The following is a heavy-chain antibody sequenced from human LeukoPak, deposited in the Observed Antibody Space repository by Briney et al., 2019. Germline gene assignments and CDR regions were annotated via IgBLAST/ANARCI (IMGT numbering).Heavy chain of an antibody. CDR3: ARRYDYVWGTQKRYYYYYMDV. D-gene: IGHD3-16*01. Sequence: SETLSLTCTVSGGSISSSGYYWGWIRQPPGKGLEWVGTIYYSGTTYYNPSLKSRLTISVDTSKNQFSLKLSSVTTADTAVYYCARRYDYVWGTQKRYYYYYMDVWGKGTTVTISS. CDR1: GGSISSSGYY. V-gene: IGHV4-39*01. CDR2: IYYSGTT. J-gene: IGHJ6*03.